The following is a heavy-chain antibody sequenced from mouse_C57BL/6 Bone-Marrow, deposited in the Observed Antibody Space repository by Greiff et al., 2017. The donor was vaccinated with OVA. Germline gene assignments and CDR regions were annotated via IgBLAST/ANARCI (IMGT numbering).Heavy chain of an antibody. CDR3: ARGEYYDFDY. V-gene: IGHV1-76*01. J-gene: IGHJ2*01. CDR1: GYTFTDYY. D-gene: IGHD1-1*01. Sequence: VQLQQSGAELVRPGASVKLSCKASGYTFTDYYINWVKQRPGQGLEWIARIYPGSGNTYYNEKFKGKATLTAEKSSSTAYMQLSSLTSEDSAVYFCARGEYYDFDYWGQGTTLTVSS. CDR2: IYPGSGNT.